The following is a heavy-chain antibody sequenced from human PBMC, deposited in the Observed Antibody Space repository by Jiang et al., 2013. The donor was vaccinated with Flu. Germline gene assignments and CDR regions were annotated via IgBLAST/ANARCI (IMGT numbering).Heavy chain of an antibody. CDR2: IRSNSYGGTT. D-gene: IGHD5-12*01. J-gene: IGHJ6*02. V-gene: IGHV3-49*03. Sequence: SLRLSCTTSEFTFGDYAMSWFRQAPGKGLEWVGFIRSNSYGGTTEYAASVKGRFTISRDDSKSIAYLQMNSLKTEDTAVYYCSRDIAAAVRESADYYYSGLDVWGQGTTVTVSS. CDR3: SRDIAAAVRESADYYYSGLDV. CDR1: EFTFGDYA.